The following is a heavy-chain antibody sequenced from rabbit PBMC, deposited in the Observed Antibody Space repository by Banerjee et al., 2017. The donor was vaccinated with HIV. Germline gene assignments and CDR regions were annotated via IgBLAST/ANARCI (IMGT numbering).Heavy chain of an antibody. J-gene: IGHJ4*01. CDR3: ARDQTGDGVIGWNFNL. D-gene: IGHD2-1*01. V-gene: IGHV1S45*01. CDR1: GFDLSSSYC. CDR2: INTSSGNT. Sequence: EESGGDLVKPEGSLTLTCTASGFDLSSSYCICWVRQAPGKGLEWIACINTSSGNTVYATWAKGRFTISKTSWTTVTLQMTSLTAADTATYFCARDQTGDGVIGWNFNLWGPGTLVTVS.